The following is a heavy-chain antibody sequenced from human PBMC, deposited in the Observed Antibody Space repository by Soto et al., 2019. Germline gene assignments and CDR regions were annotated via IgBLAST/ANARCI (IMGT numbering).Heavy chain of an antibody. D-gene: IGHD2-8*01. V-gene: IGHV4-31*03. CDR3: ARGVCALMVYATGWRCDY. Sequence: QVQLPESGPGLVKPSQTLSLTCTVSGGSISSDGHYWSWIRKHPGKGLEWIGYIYYSGSTYYNPSLKRRDTLSVDTSNNQCSLEQSSVAAADTSVYYCARGVCALMVYATGWRCDYWCQGCLVSVSS. CDR2: IYYSGST. J-gene: IGHJ4*02. CDR1: GGSISSDGHY.